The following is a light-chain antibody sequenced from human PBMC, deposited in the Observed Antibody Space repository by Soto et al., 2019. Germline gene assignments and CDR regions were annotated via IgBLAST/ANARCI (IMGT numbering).Light chain of an antibody. CDR1: SSDVGGYNY. V-gene: IGLV2-14*01. CDR2: EVT. Sequence: QSALTQPASVSGSPGQSITISCTGTSSDVGGYNYVSWYQQHPGKAPKVMIYEVTNRPSGVSNRLSGSKSGNTASLTISGLQAEDEADYYCSSYTSSTTRVFGGGTKVTVL. J-gene: IGLJ3*02. CDR3: SSYTSSTTRV.